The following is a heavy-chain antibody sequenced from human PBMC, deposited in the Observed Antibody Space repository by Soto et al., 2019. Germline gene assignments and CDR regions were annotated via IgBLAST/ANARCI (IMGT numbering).Heavy chain of an antibody. CDR1: GPTFTSYH. J-gene: IGHJ4*02. D-gene: IGHD6-19*01. CDR2: INPSGGST. Sequence: QIQLVQSGAEVKKPGASVTISCKSSGPTFTSYHMHWVRQAPGQGLEWMGLINPSGGSTSYAQKFQGRLTLTRDPSTRTVYMDLSRLRSEDTAVYYCARRLEYLGQGTLVSVSS. CDR3: ARRLEY. V-gene: IGHV1-46*01.